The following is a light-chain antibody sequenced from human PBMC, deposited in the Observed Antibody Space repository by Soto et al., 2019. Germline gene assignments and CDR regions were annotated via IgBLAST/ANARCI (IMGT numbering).Light chain of an antibody. J-gene: IGLJ3*02. CDR2: SNN. CDR1: SSDVGGYNY. Sequence: QAVVTQPASVSGSPGQSITISCTGTSSDVGGYNYVSWYQQLPGTAPKLLMYSNNQRPSGVPDRFSGSKSGTSASLAISGLRSEDEADYYCAAWDDSLSGWVFGGGTKLTVL. CDR3: AAWDDSLSGWV. V-gene: IGLV1-47*02.